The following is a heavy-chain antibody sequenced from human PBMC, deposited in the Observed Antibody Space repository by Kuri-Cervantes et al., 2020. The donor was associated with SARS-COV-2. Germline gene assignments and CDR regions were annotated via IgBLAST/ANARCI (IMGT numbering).Heavy chain of an antibody. CDR3: AKGGTSSSSLYFQH. J-gene: IGHJ1*01. V-gene: IGHV3-23*03. CDR1: GFTFSNYA. Sequence: GGSLRLSCAASGFTFSNYAMNWVRQAPGKGLEWVSVIYSGGSTYYADSVKGRFTISRDNAKNSLYLQMNSLRAEDMALYCCAKGGTSSSSLYFQHWGQGTLVTVSS. D-gene: IGHD6-6*01. CDR2: IYSGGST.